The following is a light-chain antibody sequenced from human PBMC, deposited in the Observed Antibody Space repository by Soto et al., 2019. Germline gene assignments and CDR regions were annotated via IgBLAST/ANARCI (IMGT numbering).Light chain of an antibody. CDR1: NTGNKR. CDR2: YHS. CDR3: QVWDIMTDNDV. Sequence: SYELTQPPSVSVAPEKTATITCGGKNTGNKRVHWHRQKPGQASVLLISYHSDRPSRIPDRFSGSNSENPATLTISRVEAGDEADYYCQVWDIMTDNDVFGSGTKLTVL. V-gene: IGLV3-21*04. J-gene: IGLJ6*01.